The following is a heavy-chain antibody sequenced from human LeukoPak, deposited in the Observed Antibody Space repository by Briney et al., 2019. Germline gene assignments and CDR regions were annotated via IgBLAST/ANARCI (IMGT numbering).Heavy chain of an antibody. CDR1: GGSFSGYY. J-gene: IGHJ4*02. CDR2: INHSGST. CDR3: ARGRGSGWQYYFDY. Sequence: SETLSLTCAVYGGSFSGYYWSWIRQPPGKGLEWIGEINHSGSTNYNPSLKSRVTISVDTSKNQFSLKLSSVTAADTAVYYCARGRGSGWQYYFDYWGQGTLVTVSS. D-gene: IGHD6-19*01. V-gene: IGHV4-34*01.